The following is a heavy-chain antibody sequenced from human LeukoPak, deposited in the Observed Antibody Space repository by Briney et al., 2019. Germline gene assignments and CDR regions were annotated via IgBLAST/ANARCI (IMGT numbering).Heavy chain of an antibody. CDR2: INPSGGST. V-gene: IGHV1-46*03. D-gene: IGHD2-15*01. J-gene: IGHJ4*02. Sequence: ASVKVSCKASGYTFTSYYMHWVRQAPGQGLEWMGIINPSGGSTSYAQKFRGRVTMTRDTSTSTVYMELSSLRSEDTAVYYCARDWEYCSGGSCYSLPPDYWGQGTLVTVSS. CDR3: ARDWEYCSGGSCYSLPPDY. CDR1: GYTFTSYY.